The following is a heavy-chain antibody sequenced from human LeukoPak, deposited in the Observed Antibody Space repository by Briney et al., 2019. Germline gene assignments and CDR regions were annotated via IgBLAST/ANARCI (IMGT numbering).Heavy chain of an antibody. CDR1: GFTFSSYW. J-gene: IGHJ4*02. V-gene: IGHV3-7*01. Sequence: PGGSLRLSCAASGFTFSSYWMSWVRQAPGKGLEWVANIKQDGSEKYYVDSVKGRFTISRGNAKNSLYLQMNSLRAEDTAVYYCARCDSRGSWYVDSYFDYWGQGTLVTVSS. CDR2: IKQDGSEK. D-gene: IGHD6-13*01. CDR3: ARCDSRGSWYVDSYFDY.